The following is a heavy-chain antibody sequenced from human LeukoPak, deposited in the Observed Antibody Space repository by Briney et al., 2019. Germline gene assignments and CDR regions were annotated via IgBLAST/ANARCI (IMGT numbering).Heavy chain of an antibody. J-gene: IGHJ4*02. D-gene: IGHD3-22*01. CDR3: ARIYDSSGYSHFDY. Sequence: SVKVSGKASGGTFSSYAISWVRQAPGQGLEWMGGIIPIFGTANYAQKFQGRVTITTDESTSTAYMELSSLRSEDTAVYYCARIYDSSGYSHFDYWGQGTLVTVSS. CDR2: IIPIFGTA. V-gene: IGHV1-69*05. CDR1: GGTFSSYA.